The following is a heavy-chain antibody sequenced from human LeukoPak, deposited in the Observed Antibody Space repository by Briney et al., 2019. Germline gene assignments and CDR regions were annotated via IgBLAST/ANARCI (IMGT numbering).Heavy chain of an antibody. CDR1: GDRLINDW. CDR3: ARQTRYGPSDS. Sequence: GESLKISCKASGDRLINDWITWVRQRSGKGLEYMGMINVRDSDTRYSLSFQDQITISADKSTSTAFLQWPSLQASDTAIYYCARQTRYGPSDSWGQGTLVTVSS. J-gene: IGHJ4*02. D-gene: IGHD3-9*01. CDR2: INVRDSDT. V-gene: IGHV5-51*01.